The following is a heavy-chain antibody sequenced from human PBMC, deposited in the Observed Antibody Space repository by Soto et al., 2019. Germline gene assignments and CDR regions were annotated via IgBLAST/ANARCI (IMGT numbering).Heavy chain of an antibody. Sequence: GGSLRLSCAASGFTFSILAMGWVRQAPGKGLEWVSAIDYTGGTTYYTDSVKGRFTISRDNSKKMLYLQMNSLRAEDTAVYYCAKDAKRTDGWYYFDYWGQGALVTVSS. V-gene: IGHV3-23*01. J-gene: IGHJ4*02. D-gene: IGHD6-19*01. CDR1: GFTFSILA. CDR2: IDYTGGTT. CDR3: AKDAKRTDGWYYFDY.